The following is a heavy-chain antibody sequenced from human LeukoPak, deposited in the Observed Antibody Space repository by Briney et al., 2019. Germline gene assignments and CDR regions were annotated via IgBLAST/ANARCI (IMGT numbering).Heavy chain of an antibody. CDR3: ARGDGYNFWEY. V-gene: IGHV3-53*01. Sequence: GGSLRLSCAASGFTFSSNYMSWVRQAPGKGLEWVSVIYSAGSGGATYYADSVTGRFPISRDSSLSTLYLQMNSLRVEDTAVYYCARGDGYNFWEYWGQGTLVTVSS. D-gene: IGHD5-24*01. CDR1: GFTFSSNY. J-gene: IGHJ4*02. CDR2: IYSAGSGGAT.